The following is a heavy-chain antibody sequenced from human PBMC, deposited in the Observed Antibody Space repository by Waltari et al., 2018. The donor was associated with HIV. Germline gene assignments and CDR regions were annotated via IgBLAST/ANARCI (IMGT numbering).Heavy chain of an antibody. CDR1: GFTVRHNF. CDR2: IYSGVGT. J-gene: IGHJ6*02. V-gene: IGHV3-66*01. CDR3: ARVPRGPYGMDV. Sequence: EVQLVESGGGLVQPGGFLRLSCAASGFTVRHNFMSWVRQAPGKGLEWVSVIYSGVGTYYADSVKGRFTISRDNSKNTLYLQMNSLRAEDTAVYYCARVPRGPYGMDVWGQGTTVTVSS.